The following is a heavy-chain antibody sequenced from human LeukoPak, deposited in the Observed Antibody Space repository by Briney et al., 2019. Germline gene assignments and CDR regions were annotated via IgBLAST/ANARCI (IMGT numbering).Heavy chain of an antibody. CDR2: IYYSGST. D-gene: IGHD3-10*01. Sequence: SETLSLTCTVSGGSISSSSYYWGWIRQPPGKGLEWIGSIYYSGSTYYNPSLKSRVTMSVDTSKNQFSLKLSSGTAADTAVYYCARYYYRSYYFDYWGQGTLVTVSS. CDR1: GGSISSSSYY. V-gene: IGHV4-39*01. J-gene: IGHJ4*02. CDR3: ARYYYRSYYFDY.